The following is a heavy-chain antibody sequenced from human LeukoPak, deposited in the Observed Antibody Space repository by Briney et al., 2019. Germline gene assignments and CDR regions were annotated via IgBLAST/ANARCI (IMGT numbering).Heavy chain of an antibody. D-gene: IGHD6-6*01. CDR2: ISGSGGST. Sequence: GGSLRLSCAASGFTFSSYAMSWVRQAPGKGLEWVSAISGSGGSTYYADSVKGRFTISRDNSKNTLYLQMNSLRAEDTAVYYCAKRGYSSSSKELTFDYWGQGTLVTVSS. V-gene: IGHV3-23*01. J-gene: IGHJ4*02. CDR1: GFTFSSYA. CDR3: AKRGYSSSSKELTFDY.